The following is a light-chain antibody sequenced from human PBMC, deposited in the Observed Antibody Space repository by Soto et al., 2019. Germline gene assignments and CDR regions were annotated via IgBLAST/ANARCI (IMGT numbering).Light chain of an antibody. CDR2: DVS. Sequence: QSALTQPRSVSGSPGQSVTISCTGTSSDVGGYNYVSWYQQHPGKAPKLMIYDVSKRPSGVPDRFSGSKSGNTASLTISGLQXXDEADXYCCSYAGSYSDVFGTGTKLTVL. CDR1: SSDVGGYNY. J-gene: IGLJ1*01. V-gene: IGLV2-11*01. CDR3: CSYAGSYSDV.